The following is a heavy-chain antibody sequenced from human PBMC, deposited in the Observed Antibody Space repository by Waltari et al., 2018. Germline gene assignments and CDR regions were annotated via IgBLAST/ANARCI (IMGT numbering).Heavy chain of an antibody. V-gene: IGHV3-48*03. D-gene: IGHD2-21*02. CDR3: ARGRVGDGDCLDS. CDR2: INPSGDV. CDR1: GFIFSDYE. J-gene: IGHJ5*01. Sequence: EIQLVESGGGLVQPGGSLRLSCEVSGFIFSDYEMNWVRQAPGKGLEWVSFINPSGDVIYAESVKGRFTISRDNSKSSLFLQMNSLRGEDTAVYFCARGRVGDGDCLDSWGQGTLVTVSS.